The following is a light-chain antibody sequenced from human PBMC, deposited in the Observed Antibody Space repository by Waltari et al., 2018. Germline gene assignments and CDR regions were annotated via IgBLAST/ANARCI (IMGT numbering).Light chain of an antibody. CDR1: QGVSTY. Sequence: AIRMTQSPSSLSASIGNQVTISCRASQGVSTYLAWYQQKPGKAPSLLIHAASTLQTGVPSRFSGSGTGTDFTLTITCLQSADFAIYFCQQYHDYPWTFGQGTKVEI. J-gene: IGKJ1*01. CDR2: AAS. V-gene: IGKV1-8*01. CDR3: QQYHDYPWT.